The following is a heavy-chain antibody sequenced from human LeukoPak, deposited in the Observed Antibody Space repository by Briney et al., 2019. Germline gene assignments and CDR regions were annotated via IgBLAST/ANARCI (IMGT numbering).Heavy chain of an antibody. CDR3: ARVGALDGAGGPRRSYAFDI. J-gene: IGHJ3*02. CDR2: IYGSGST. D-gene: IGHD1-26*01. V-gene: IGHV4-59*01. CDR1: GGSITSYH. Sequence: SETLSLTCTVSGGSITSYHWSWIRQPPGKGLEWIGFIYGSGSTSYNPSLKSRLTISVQMSKNQLSLRLSSVTAADTALYYCARVGALDGAGGPRRSYAFDIWGQGTMVTVSS.